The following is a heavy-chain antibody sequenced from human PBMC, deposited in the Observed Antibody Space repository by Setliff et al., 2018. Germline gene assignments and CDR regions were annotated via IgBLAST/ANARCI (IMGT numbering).Heavy chain of an antibody. Sequence: SQTLSLTCAISGDSVSSNSAAWNWIRQSPSRGLEWLGRTYYRSKWYDDYAVSVKSRITINPDTSKNQFSLQLNSVTPEDTAVYYCVRGRKAWHSSSWSTSDYWGQGTLVTVPS. D-gene: IGHD6-13*01. CDR1: GDSVSSNSAA. CDR2: TYYRSKWYD. V-gene: IGHV6-1*01. J-gene: IGHJ4*02. CDR3: VRGRKAWHSSSWSTSDY.